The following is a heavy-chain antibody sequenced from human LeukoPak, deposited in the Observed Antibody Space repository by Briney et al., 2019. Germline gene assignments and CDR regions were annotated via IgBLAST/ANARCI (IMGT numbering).Heavy chain of an antibody. D-gene: IGHD3-22*01. CDR2: INHSGST. V-gene: IGHV4-34*01. J-gene: IGHJ4*02. CDR3: ARAGTDYYDSSGYYYVVDY. CDR1: GGSFSGYY. Sequence: SETLSLTCAVYGGSFSGYYWSWIRQPPGKGLEWIGEINHSGSTNYNPSLKSRVTVSVDTSKNQFSLKLSSVTAADTAVYYCARAGTDYYDSSGYYYVVDYWGQGTLVTVSS.